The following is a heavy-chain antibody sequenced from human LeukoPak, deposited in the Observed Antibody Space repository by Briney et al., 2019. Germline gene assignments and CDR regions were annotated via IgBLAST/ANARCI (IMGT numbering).Heavy chain of an antibody. J-gene: IGHJ2*01. CDR2: IYYSGST. V-gene: IGHV4-59*01. D-gene: IGHD1-26*01. CDR3: ARSFLGDWYFDL. Sequence: NPSETLSLTCTVSGGSISRYYWSWIRQPPGKGLEWIGYIYYSGSTNYNPSLKSRVTISVDTSKDQFSLRLTSVTAADTAVYYCARSFLGDWYFDLWGRGTLVTVSS. CDR1: GGSISRYY.